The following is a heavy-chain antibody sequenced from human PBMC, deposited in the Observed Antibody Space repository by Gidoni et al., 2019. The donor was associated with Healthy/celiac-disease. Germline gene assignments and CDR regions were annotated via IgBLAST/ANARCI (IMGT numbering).Heavy chain of an antibody. J-gene: IGHJ4*02. CDR3: ARGDTLYYDFWSGYAPDY. V-gene: IGHV3-23*01. D-gene: IGHD3-3*01. CDR1: GFTFSSYA. Sequence: EVQLFQSGGGLVQPGGSLSISCAASGFTFSSYALSWARQAPGKGLEWVSAISGSGGSTYYADSVKGRFTISRDNSKNTLYLQMNSLRAEDTAVYYCARGDTLYYDFWSGYAPDYWGQGTLVTVSS. CDR2: ISGSGGST.